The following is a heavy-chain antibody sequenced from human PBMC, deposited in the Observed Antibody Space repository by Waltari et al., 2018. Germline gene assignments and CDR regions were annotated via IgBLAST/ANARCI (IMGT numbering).Heavy chain of an antibody. CDR2: IDYSGST. J-gene: IGHJ4*02. Sequence: QLQLQESGPGLVKPSETLSLTCTVSGGSISSSSYYWGWIRQPPGKGLEWIGSIDYSGSTYYNPSLKSRVTISVDTSKNQFSLKLSSVTAADTAVYYCARLIYDSSGYTFDYWGQGTLVTVSS. D-gene: IGHD3-22*01. CDR1: GGSISSSSYY. V-gene: IGHV4-39*01. CDR3: ARLIYDSSGYTFDY.